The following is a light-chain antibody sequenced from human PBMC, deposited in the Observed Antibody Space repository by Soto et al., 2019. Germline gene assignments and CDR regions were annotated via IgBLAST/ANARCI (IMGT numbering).Light chain of an antibody. CDR3: QQYGSSPLFT. Sequence: IVLTQSPGTLSLSPGERATLSCRASQSISSSYLAWYQQKPGQAPRLLIYGASSRATGIPDRFSGSGSGTDFTLTISRLEPEDFAVYYCQQYGSSPLFTFGPGTKVDIK. CDR1: QSISSSY. J-gene: IGKJ3*01. V-gene: IGKV3-20*01. CDR2: GAS.